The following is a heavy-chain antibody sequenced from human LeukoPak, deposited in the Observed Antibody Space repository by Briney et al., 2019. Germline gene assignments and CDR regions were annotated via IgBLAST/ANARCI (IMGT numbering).Heavy chain of an antibody. J-gene: IGHJ6*03. D-gene: IGHD1-26*01. CDR2: MYYSGST. CDR3: SGSYLYYYYYYMNV. CDR1: GGSISSSSYY. V-gene: IGHV4-61*01. Sequence: NPSETLSLTCTVSGGSISSSSYYWSWIRQPPGKGLEWIGYMYYSGSTNYNPSLKSRVTISVDTSKNQFSLKLSSVTAADTAVYYCSGSYLYYYYYYMNVWGKGTTVTISS.